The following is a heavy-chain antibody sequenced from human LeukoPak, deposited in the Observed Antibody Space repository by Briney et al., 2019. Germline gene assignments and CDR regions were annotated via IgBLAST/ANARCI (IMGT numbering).Heavy chain of an antibody. J-gene: IGHJ6*03. CDR1: GFTFSSYG. D-gene: IGHD2-2*01. V-gene: IGHV3-30*02. CDR2: IRYDGSNK. CDR3: AKAGYCSTTGCPDYYYMDV. Sequence: PGGSLRLSCAASGFTFSSYGMHWVRQAPGKGLEGVAFIRYDGSNKFYADSVKGRFTFSRDNSKNTLYLQMNSLRTEDSAMYYCAKAGYCSTTGCPDYYYMDVWGKGTTVTASS.